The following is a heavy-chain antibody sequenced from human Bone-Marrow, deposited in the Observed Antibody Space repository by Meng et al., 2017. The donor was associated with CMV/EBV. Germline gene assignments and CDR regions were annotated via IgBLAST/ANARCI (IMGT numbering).Heavy chain of an antibody. V-gene: IGHV3-21*01. Sequence: GGSLRLSCAASGFTFSSYGMHWVRQAPGKGLEWVSSISSSSSYIYYADSVKGRFTISRDNAKNSLYLQMNSLRAEDTAVYYCARGGVRDDFWSGYYSLRGGMDVWGQGTTVTVSS. CDR3: ARGGVRDDFWSGYYSLRGGMDV. CDR1: GFTFSSYG. CDR2: ISSSSSYI. D-gene: IGHD3-3*01. J-gene: IGHJ6*02.